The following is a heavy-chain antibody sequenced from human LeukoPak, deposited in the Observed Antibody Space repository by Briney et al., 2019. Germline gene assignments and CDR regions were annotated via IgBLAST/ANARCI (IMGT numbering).Heavy chain of an antibody. V-gene: IGHV4-34*01. D-gene: IGHD3-9*01. J-gene: IGHJ6*02. CDR3: ARANPPYYDILTGYYPYYYYYGMDV. CDR2: INHSGST. Sequence: SETLSLTCAVYGGSFSGYYWSWIRQPPGKGLEWNGEINHSGSTNYNPSLKSRVTISVDTSKNQFSLKLSSVTAADTAVYYCARANPPYYDILTGYYPYYYYYGMDVWGQGTTVTVSS. CDR1: GGSFSGYY.